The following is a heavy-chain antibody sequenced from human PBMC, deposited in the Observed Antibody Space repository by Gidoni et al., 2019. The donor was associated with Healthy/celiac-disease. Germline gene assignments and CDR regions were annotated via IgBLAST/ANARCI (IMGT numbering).Heavy chain of an antibody. Sequence: QVQLVESGGGVVQPGRSLRLSCAASGFTFSSYGMHWVRQAPGKGLEWVAVISYDGSNKYYADSVKGRFTISRDNSKNTLYLQMNSLRAEDTAVYYCAKVRGGTIFGVVTRESYYYGMDVWGQGTTVTVSS. CDR2: ISYDGSNK. CDR1: GFTFSSYG. J-gene: IGHJ6*02. CDR3: AKVRGGTIFGVVTRESYYYGMDV. V-gene: IGHV3-30*18. D-gene: IGHD3-3*01.